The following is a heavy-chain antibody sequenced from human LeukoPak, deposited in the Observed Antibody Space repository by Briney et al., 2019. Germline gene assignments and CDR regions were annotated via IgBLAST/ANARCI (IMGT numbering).Heavy chain of an antibody. J-gene: IGHJ3*02. Sequence: GGSLRLSCAASGFTFSSYSMSWVRQAPGKGLEWVSYISSSSSPMYYADSVKGRFTISRDNTKNTLYLQMSSLRAEDTAVYYCARDEWLFGAFDIWGQGTMVTVSS. CDR3: ARDEWLFGAFDI. V-gene: IGHV3-48*04. CDR2: ISSSSSPM. D-gene: IGHD3-3*01. CDR1: GFTFSSYS.